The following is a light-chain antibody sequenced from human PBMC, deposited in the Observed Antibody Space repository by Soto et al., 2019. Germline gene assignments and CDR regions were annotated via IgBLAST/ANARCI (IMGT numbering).Light chain of an antibody. J-gene: IGLJ1*01. CDR2: GNE. V-gene: IGLV1-40*01. CDR1: KSNIGAGYD. Sequence: QSVLTQPPSVSGAPGQMVTISCSGSKSNIGAGYDVHWYQQLPGAAPTLLIYGNEYRPSGVPDRFSGSVSGTSASLAISGLRSDDEADYYCQAYDSRSAAKVFGSGTKVTVL. CDR3: QAYDSRSAAKV.